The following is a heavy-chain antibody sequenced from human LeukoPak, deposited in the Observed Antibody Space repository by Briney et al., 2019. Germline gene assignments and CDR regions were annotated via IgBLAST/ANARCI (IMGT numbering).Heavy chain of an antibody. D-gene: IGHD4-23*01. V-gene: IGHV1-8*01. J-gene: IGHJ4*02. CDR3: ARAPTTVVTPDY. CDR1: GYTFTSYD. Sequence: AASVKVSCKASGYTFTSYDINWVRQATGQGLEWMGWMNPNSGNTGYAQKFQGRVTMTRNTSISTAYMELSSLRSEDTAVYYCARAPTTVVTPDYWGQGTLVTVSS. CDR2: MNPNSGNT.